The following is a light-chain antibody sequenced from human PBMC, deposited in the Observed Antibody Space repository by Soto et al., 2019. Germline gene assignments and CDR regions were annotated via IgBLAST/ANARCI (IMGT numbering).Light chain of an antibody. CDR3: CLYLGGTSV. Sequence: QSVLTQPASVSGSPGQSIAISCTGTSSDVGSYNSVSWYQQHPGKAPKLMIYEGSKRPSGVSNRFSGSKSDSTASLTISGLQAEDEADYYCCLYLGGTSVFGGGTQLTVL. CDR1: SSDVGSYNS. V-gene: IGLV2-23*01. J-gene: IGLJ7*01. CDR2: EGS.